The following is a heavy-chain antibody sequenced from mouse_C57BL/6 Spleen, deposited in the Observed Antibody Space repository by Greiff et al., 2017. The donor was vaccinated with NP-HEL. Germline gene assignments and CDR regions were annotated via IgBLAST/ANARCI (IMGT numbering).Heavy chain of an antibody. D-gene: IGHD1-1*01. CDR3: ARSADYYGSSLDY. CDR1: GYAFSSSW. V-gene: IGHV1-82*01. Sequence: VQLVESGPELVKPGASVKISCKASGYAFSSSWMNWVKQRPGKGLEWIGRIYPGDGDTNYNGKFKGKATLTADKSSSTAYMQLSSLTSEDSAVYFCARSADYYGSSLDYWGQGTSVTVSS. CDR2: IYPGDGDT. J-gene: IGHJ4*01.